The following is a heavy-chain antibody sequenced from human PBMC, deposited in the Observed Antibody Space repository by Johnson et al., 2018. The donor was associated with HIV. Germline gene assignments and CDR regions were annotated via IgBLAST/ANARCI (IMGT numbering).Heavy chain of an antibody. CDR1: GFTFDDYG. J-gene: IGHJ3*02. Sequence: VHLVESGGVVVQPGGSLRLSCAASGFTFDDYGMSWVRQAPGKGLEWVSGINWNGGSTGYADSVKGRFTISRDNAKNSLYLQMNSLRAEDTALYYCARGTLTGTTGGFDIWGQGTMVTVSS. V-gene: IGHV3-20*04. CDR2: INWNGGST. D-gene: IGHD1-20*01. CDR3: ARGTLTGTTGGFDI.